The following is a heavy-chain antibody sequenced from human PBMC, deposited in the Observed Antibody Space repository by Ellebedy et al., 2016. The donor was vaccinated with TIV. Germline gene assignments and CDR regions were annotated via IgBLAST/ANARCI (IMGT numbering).Heavy chain of an antibody. D-gene: IGHD2-15*01. J-gene: IGHJ4*02. CDR2: ISYDGSNK. Sequence: GESLKISCAASGFTFSSYAMHWVRQAPGKGLEWVAVISYDGSNKYYADSVKGRFTISRDNSKNTLYLQMSSLRAEDTAVYYCAKSPMGYCSGGSCPLDYWGQGTLVTVSS. V-gene: IGHV3-30*15. CDR3: AKSPMGYCSGGSCPLDY. CDR1: GFTFSSYA.